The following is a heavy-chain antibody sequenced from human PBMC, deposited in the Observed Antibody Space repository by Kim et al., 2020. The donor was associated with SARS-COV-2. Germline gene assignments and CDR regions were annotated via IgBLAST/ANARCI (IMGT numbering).Heavy chain of an antibody. Sequence: GGSLRLSCAASGFTFSDYYMSWIRQAPGKGLEWVSYISSSSSYTNYADSVKGRFTISRDNAKNSLYLQMNSLRAEDTAVYYCARENNDYVWGSYRYGMDVWGQGPTVTVSS. CDR1: GFTFSDYY. CDR2: ISSSSSYT. D-gene: IGHD3-16*02. V-gene: IGHV3-11*05. J-gene: IGHJ6*02. CDR3: ARENNDYVWGSYRYGMDV.